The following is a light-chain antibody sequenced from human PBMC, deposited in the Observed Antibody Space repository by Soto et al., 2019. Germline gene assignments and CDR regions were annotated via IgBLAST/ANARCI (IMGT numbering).Light chain of an antibody. CDR3: SSYISTSPLVA. J-gene: IGLJ2*01. Sequence: QSALTQPASVSGSPGQSISISCTGTSLDIGTYNYVSWYQRHPGKAPKLIIYDVSNRPSGVSNRFSGSKSGNTASLTISGLQAEDEADYYCSSYISTSPLVAFGGGTKLTVL. CDR1: SLDIGTYNY. CDR2: DVS. V-gene: IGLV2-14*03.